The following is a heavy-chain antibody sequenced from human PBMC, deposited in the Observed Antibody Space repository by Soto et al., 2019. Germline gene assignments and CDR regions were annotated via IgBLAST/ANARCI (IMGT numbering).Heavy chain of an antibody. CDR3: AREASVLIPAAQPSRFDS. D-gene: IGHD2-2*01. Sequence: ASVKVSCKGLGYSFRKYGINWVRQAPGQGLEWVGWISPYSGYTHSAQKFHGRLTLTTDTAASTAYMEFRIPRSADTALYYCAREASVLIPAAQPSRFDSWGQGTLVTVS. J-gene: IGHJ4*02. CDR2: ISPYSGYT. CDR1: GYSFRKYG. V-gene: IGHV1-18*01.